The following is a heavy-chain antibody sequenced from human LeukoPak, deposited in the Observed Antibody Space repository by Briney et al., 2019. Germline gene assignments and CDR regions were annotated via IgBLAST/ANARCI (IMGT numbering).Heavy chain of an antibody. D-gene: IGHD6-13*01. J-gene: IGHJ4*02. Sequence: GRSLRLSCAASGFTFDDYAMHWVRQAPGKGLEWVSGISWNSGSIGYADSVKGRFTISRDNAKNSLYLQMNSLRAEDTALYYCAKPLQEYSSSWYYFDYWGQGTLVTVSS. CDR3: AKPLQEYSSSWYYFDY. V-gene: IGHV3-9*01. CDR2: ISWNSGSI. CDR1: GFTFDDYA.